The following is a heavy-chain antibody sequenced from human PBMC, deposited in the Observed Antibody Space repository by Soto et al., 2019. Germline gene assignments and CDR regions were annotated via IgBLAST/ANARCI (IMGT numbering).Heavy chain of an antibody. J-gene: IGHJ3*02. CDR3: AREQDCISTSCHDAFDI. Sequence: QVQLVQSGAEVKKPGSSVKVSCKASGGTFSSYAISWVRQAPGQGLEWMGGIIPIFGTANYAQKFQGRVTITADESTSTAYMELSSLRSEDTAVYYCAREQDCISTSCHDAFDIWGQGTMVTVSS. D-gene: IGHD2-2*01. CDR1: GGTFSSYA. CDR2: IIPIFGTA. V-gene: IGHV1-69*12.